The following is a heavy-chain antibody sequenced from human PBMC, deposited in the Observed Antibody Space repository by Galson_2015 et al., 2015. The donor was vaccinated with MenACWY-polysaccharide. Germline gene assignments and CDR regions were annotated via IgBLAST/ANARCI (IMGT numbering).Heavy chain of an antibody. CDR1: GFTFSDYY. J-gene: IGHJ4*02. D-gene: IGHD2-15*01. Sequence: SLRLSCAASGFTFSDYYMSWIRQAPGKGLEWVSYISNSGNTIYYADSMKGRFTISRDNAKNSLYLQMNSLRAEDTAVYYCARGCSGGSCYSIPVDYWGLGTLVSVSS. V-gene: IGHV3-11*01. CDR2: ISNSGNTI. CDR3: ARGCSGGSCYSIPVDY.